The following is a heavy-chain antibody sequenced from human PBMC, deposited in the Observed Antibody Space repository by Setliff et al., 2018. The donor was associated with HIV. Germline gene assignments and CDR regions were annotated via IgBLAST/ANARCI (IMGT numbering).Heavy chain of an antibody. CDR2: INPNSGGT. D-gene: IGHD6-19*01. V-gene: IGHV1-2*06. CDR1: GYTFTGYY. CDR3: AREGSGWYLTSYYYYGMDV. Sequence: ASVKVSCKASGYTFTGYYMHWVRQAPGQGLEWMGRINPNSGGTNYAQKFQGRVTMTRDTSISTAYMELSSLRSEDTAVYYCAREGSGWYLTSYYYYGMDVWGQGTTVTVSS. J-gene: IGHJ6*02.